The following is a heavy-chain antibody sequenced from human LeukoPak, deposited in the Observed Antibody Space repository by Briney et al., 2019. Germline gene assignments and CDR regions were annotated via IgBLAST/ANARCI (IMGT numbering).Heavy chain of an antibody. CDR3: ARDRDRMVQGVTALFDY. V-gene: IGHV1-18*04. D-gene: IGHD3-10*01. Sequence: ASVKVSCKTSGYTFTTYGISWVRQAPGQGLEWMGWISGSNGNTKYAQKVQGRVTMTTDTSTTAAYMEVRSLRSDDTAVYYCARDRDRMVQGVTALFDYWGQGTLVTVSS. CDR2: ISGSNGNT. J-gene: IGHJ4*02. CDR1: GYTFTTYG.